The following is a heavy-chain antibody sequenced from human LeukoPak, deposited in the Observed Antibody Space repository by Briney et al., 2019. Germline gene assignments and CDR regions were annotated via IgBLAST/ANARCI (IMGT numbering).Heavy chain of an antibody. V-gene: IGHV3-11*05. CDR3: AREVNWYFDL. D-gene: IGHD4-23*01. Sequence: RGSLRLSCAASGFTFSDYYMSWIRQAPGKGLEWVSYISSSSSYTDYPDSVKGRFTISRDNAKNSLYLQMNSLRAEDTAVYYCAREVNWYFDLWGRGTLVTVSS. CDR1: GFTFSDYY. J-gene: IGHJ2*01. CDR2: ISSSSSYT.